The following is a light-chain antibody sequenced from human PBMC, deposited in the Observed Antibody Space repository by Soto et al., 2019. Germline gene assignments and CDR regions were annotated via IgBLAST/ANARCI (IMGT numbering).Light chain of an antibody. CDR3: QQYDTWPPAT. CDR1: QSVGDN. J-gene: IGKJ1*01. Sequence: ETVMTQSPATLSVSPGERATLSCRASQSVGDNLAWYQRQPGQAPRLLIYGASTRATGTPLRFSGSGSGTDFTLTITSLQPEDFAVYNCQQYDTWPPATFGQGTKVDIX. V-gene: IGKV3D-15*01. CDR2: GAS.